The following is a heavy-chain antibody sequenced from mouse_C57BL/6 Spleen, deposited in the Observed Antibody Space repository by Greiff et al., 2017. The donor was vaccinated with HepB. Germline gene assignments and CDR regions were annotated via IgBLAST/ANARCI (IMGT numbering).Heavy chain of an antibody. CDR1: GYSITSGYY. CDR3: ASAYYSNYFDY. D-gene: IGHD2-5*01. Sequence: DVQLQESGPGLVKPSQSLSLTCSVTGYSITSGYYWNWIRQFPGNKLEWMGYISYDGSNNYNPSLKNRISITRDTSKNQFFLKLNSVTTEDTATYYCASAYYSNYFDYGGQGTTLTVSS. CDR2: ISYDGSN. V-gene: IGHV3-6*01. J-gene: IGHJ2*01.